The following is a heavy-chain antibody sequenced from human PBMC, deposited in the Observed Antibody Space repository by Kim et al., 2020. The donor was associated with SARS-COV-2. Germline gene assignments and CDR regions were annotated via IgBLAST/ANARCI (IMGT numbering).Heavy chain of an antibody. V-gene: IGHV1-2*05. D-gene: IGHD3-22*01. CDR1: GYTFTGYY. J-gene: IGHJ4*02. Sequence: ASVKVSCKASGYTFTGYYMHWVRQAPGQGLEWMGRINPNSGGTNYAQKFQGRVTMTRDTSISTAYMELSRLRSDDTVLYYCARGSFDYYDISGYYHFDYWGQGTLVTVSS. CDR2: INPNSGGT. CDR3: ARGSFDYYDISGYYHFDY.